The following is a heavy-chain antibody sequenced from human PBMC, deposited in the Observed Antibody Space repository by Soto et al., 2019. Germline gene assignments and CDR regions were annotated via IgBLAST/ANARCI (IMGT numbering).Heavy chain of an antibody. J-gene: IGHJ4*02. D-gene: IGHD2-15*01. CDR1: GFPFSSYG. CDR3: AKDHREGYCSGGSCYPDY. CDR2: ISYDGSNK. Sequence: QVQLVESGGGVVQPGRSLRLSCAASGFPFSSYGMHWVRQAPGKGLEWVAVISYDGSNKYYADSVKGRFTISRDNSKNTLYLRMNSLRDEDTAVYYCAKDHREGYCSGGSCYPDYWGQGTLVTVSS. V-gene: IGHV3-30*18.